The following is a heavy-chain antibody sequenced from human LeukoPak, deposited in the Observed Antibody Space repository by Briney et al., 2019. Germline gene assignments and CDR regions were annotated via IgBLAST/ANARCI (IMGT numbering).Heavy chain of an antibody. CDR1: GGTLSSYA. J-gene: IGHJ3*02. Sequence: ASVKVSCKASGGTLSSYAISWVRQAPGQGLEWMGRIIPIFGIANYAQKFQGRVTITADKSTSTAYMELSSLRSEDTAVYYCARAADSSGYYSLRAFDIWGQGTMVTVSS. D-gene: IGHD3-22*01. CDR3: ARAADSSGYYSLRAFDI. CDR2: IIPIFGIA. V-gene: IGHV1-69*04.